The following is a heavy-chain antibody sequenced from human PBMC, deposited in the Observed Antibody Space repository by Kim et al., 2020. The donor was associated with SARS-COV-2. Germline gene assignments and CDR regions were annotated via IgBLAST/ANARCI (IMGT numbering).Heavy chain of an antibody. V-gene: IGHV3-9*01. J-gene: IGHJ5*02. CDR1: GFTFDDYA. D-gene: IGHD1-20*01. CDR2: ISWNCGSI. CDR3: AKGSDNWNDLLPGFEH. Sequence: GGSLRLSCAASGFTFDDYAMPWVRQAPGKGLEWVSGISWNCGSIGYADTVKGRFTISRDNAKKSLYLQMYSLRAEDTALYYCAKGSDNWNDLLPGFEHWGQGALVTVSS.